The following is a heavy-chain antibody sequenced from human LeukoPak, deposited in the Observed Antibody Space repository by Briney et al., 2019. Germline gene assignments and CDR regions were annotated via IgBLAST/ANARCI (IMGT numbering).Heavy chain of an antibody. V-gene: IGHV3-21*01. CDR3: ARELTTVTPFFDY. J-gene: IGHJ4*02. CDR2: ISSSSSYI. D-gene: IGHD4-17*01. CDR1: GFTFSSYS. Sequence: GGSLRLSCAASGFTFSSYSMNWVRQAPGKGLEWVSSISSSSSYIYYADLVKGRFTISRDNAKNSLYLQMNSLRAEDTAVYYCARELTTVTPFFDYWGQGTLVTVSS.